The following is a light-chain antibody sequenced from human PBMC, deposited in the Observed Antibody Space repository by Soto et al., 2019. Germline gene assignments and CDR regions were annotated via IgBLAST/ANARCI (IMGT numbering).Light chain of an antibody. CDR3: QQYGSSCT. J-gene: IGKJ3*01. CDR1: QSVSSSY. CDR2: GAS. Sequence: EIVLTQSPGTLSLSPGERATLSCRASQSVSSSYLAWYQQKPGQAPRLLIYGASSRATGIPDRFSGSGSGTDFTLTISRLELEDFAVYYCQQYGSSCTFGPGTKVDIK. V-gene: IGKV3-20*01.